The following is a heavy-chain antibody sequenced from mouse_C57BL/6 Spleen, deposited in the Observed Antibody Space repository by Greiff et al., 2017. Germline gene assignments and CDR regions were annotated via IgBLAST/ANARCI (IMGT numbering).Heavy chain of an antibody. CDR1: GYTFTGYW. Sequence: QVQLKESGAELMKPGASVKLSCKATGYTFTGYWIEWVKQRPGHGLEWIGEILPGSGSTNYNEKFKGKATFTADTYSNTAYMQLSSLTTEDSAIYDCARSWIYDGYYFDYWGQGTTLTVSS. V-gene: IGHV1-9*01. CDR2: ILPGSGST. CDR3: ARSWIYDGYYFDY. J-gene: IGHJ2*01. D-gene: IGHD2-3*01.